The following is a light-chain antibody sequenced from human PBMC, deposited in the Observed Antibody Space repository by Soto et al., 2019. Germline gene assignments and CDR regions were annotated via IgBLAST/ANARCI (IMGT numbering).Light chain of an antibody. CDR1: SSNIGGNS. CDR2: DDN. CDR3: GSWDSSLSAYV. J-gene: IGLJ1*01. V-gene: IGLV1-51*01. Sequence: VLTQPPSVSAAPGQKVTISCSGSSSNIGGNSVSWYQQLPGTAPKLLIYDDNKRPSGIPDRFSGSKSGTSATLGIAGFQTGDEADYYCGSWDSSLSAYVFGTGTKVTVL.